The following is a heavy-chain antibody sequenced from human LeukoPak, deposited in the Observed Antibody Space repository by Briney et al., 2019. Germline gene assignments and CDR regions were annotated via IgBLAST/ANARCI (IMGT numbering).Heavy chain of an antibody. CDR1: GFTFSGYA. D-gene: IGHD3-22*01. V-gene: IGHV3-23*01. Sequence: PGGSLRLSCAASGFTFSGYAMSWVRQAPGKGLEWVSAVSGSGGNTYYADSVKGRFTISRDNSKNTLYLQMNSLRAEDTAVYYCAKDPSLSYDSSGYYYHYWGQGTLITVSS. J-gene: IGHJ4*02. CDR3: AKDPSLSYDSSGYYYHY. CDR2: VSGSGGNT.